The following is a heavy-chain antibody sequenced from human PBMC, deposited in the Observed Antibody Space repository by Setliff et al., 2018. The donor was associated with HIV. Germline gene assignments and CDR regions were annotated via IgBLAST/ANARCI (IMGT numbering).Heavy chain of an antibody. CDR2: LYYSGTT. Sequence: SETLSLTCTVSGGSISSSSYYWGWIRQPPGKGLEWIVSLYYSGTTYYNPSLKSRLTISVDTSKNQFSLKLSSVTAADTAVYYCARRTLITGYDYWGQGTLVTVSS. CDR1: GGSISSSSYY. CDR3: ARRTLITGYDY. J-gene: IGHJ4*02. D-gene: IGHD3-16*01. V-gene: IGHV4-39*01.